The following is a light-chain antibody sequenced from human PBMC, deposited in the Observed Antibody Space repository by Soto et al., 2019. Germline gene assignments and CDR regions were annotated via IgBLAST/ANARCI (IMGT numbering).Light chain of an antibody. CDR2: DVS. V-gene: IGLV2-14*01. J-gene: IGLJ1*01. CDR3: SSYTSSSTYV. Sequence: QSVLTQPPSASGSPGQSVTISCTGTSSDVGGYNYVSWYQQHPGKAPKLMIYDVSNRPSGVSNRFSGSKSGNTASLTISGLQAEDEADYYCSSYTSSSTYVFGTGTKAPS. CDR1: SSDVGGYNY.